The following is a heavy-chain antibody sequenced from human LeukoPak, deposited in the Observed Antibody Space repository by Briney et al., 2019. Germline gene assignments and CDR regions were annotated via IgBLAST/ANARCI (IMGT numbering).Heavy chain of an antibody. D-gene: IGHD3-10*01. J-gene: IGHJ4*02. CDR2: ISAYNGNT. V-gene: IGHV1-18*01. Sequence: ASVKVSFKASGYTFTSYGISWVRQAPGQGLEWMGWISAYNGNTDYAQKVQGRVTMTTDTSTSTAYMELRSLRSDDTAVYYCARETTMVRGVIGSYFDYWGQGTLVTVSS. CDR1: GYTFTSYG. CDR3: ARETTMVRGVIGSYFDY.